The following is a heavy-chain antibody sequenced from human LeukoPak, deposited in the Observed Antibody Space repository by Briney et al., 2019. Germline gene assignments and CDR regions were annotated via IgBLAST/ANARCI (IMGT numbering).Heavy chain of an antibody. J-gene: IGHJ5*02. Sequence: PSETLSLTCTDSGGSLNFYYWSWMRQPPGEGLEWIGRINSSGSTYYNPSLKSRVTISVDTSKNQFSLKLSSVTAADTAVYYCARLGAAANPNWFDPGGQGTLVTVSS. CDR1: GGSLNFYY. D-gene: IGHD6-13*01. CDR3: ARLGAAANPNWFDP. V-gene: IGHV4-59*05. CDR2: INSSGST.